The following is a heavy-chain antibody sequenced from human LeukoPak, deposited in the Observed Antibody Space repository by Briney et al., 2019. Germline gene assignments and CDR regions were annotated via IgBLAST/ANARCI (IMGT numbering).Heavy chain of an antibody. CDR1: GYSFTDYY. CDR2: INPKNGGT. D-gene: IGHD5-12*01. CDR3: ARGLFGYPGY. V-gene: IGHV1-2*02. J-gene: IGHJ4*01. Sequence: GASVKVSCKASGYSFTDYYIDWVRQAPGQGLEWMGWINPKNGGTNYAQKFQGRVTMTRDTSISTAYMELTRLRSDDTAVYYCARGLFGYPGYWGLGTLVTVSS.